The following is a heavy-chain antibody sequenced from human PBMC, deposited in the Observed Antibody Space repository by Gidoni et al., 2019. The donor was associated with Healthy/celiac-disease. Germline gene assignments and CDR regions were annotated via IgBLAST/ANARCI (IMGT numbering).Heavy chain of an antibody. D-gene: IGHD4-17*01. J-gene: IGHJ5*02. CDR3: ARTYGDYTNWFDP. CDR2: ISSSSSTI. CDR1: GFPFSSYS. Sequence: EVQLVESGGGLVQPGGSLRLSCAASGFPFSSYSMNGVRQAPGKGLEWVSYISSSSSTIYYADSVKGRFTISRDNAKNSLYLQMNSLRDEDTAVYYCARTYGDYTNWFDPWGQGTLVTVSS. V-gene: IGHV3-48*02.